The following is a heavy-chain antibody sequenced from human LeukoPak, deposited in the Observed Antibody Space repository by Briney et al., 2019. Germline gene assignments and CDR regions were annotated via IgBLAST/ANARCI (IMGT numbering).Heavy chain of an antibody. CDR1: GDSISRSTYY. CDR2: VYYGRSP. CDR3: ARSSGTGTFSY. Sequence: SETLSLTCTVSGDSISRSTYYWAWVRHPPGKGLEWIGSVYYGRSPYFNPSLESRATISVDTSKNHFSLKMSSVTAADTAVYYCARSSGTGTFSYWGQGTLVTVSS. J-gene: IGHJ4*02. D-gene: IGHD6-25*01. V-gene: IGHV4-39*02.